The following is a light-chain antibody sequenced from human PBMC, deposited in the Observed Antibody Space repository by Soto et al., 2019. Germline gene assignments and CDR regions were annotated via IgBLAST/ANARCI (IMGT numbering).Light chain of an antibody. CDR2: DAS. CDR3: QQYNSYSTWT. Sequence: DIQMTQSPSTLSASVGDRVTITCRASQSISSWLAWYQQKPGKAPKLLIYDASSLESGVPSRFSGSGSGTEFTLTISSLQPDECATYYCQQYNSYSTWTFGQGTKVDIK. CDR1: QSISSW. V-gene: IGKV1-5*01. J-gene: IGKJ1*01.